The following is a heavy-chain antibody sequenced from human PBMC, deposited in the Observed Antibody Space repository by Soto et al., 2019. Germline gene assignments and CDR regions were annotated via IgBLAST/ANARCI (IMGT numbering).Heavy chain of an antibody. CDR1: GGSISSYY. J-gene: IGHJ5*02. V-gene: IGHV4-59*01. D-gene: IGHD2-2*01. Sequence: SETLSLTCTVSGGSISSYYWSWIRQPPGKGLEWIGYIYYSGSTNYNPSLKSRVTISVDTSKNQFSLKLSSVTAADTAVYYCARDEKKCSSTSCYEVFDPWGQGTLVTVSS. CDR2: IYYSGST. CDR3: ARDEKKCSSTSCYEVFDP.